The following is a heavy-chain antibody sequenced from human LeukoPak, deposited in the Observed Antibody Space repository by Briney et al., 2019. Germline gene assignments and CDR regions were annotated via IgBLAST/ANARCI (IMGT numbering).Heavy chain of an antibody. Sequence: GGSLRLSCAASGFTFSSYNMYWVRQAPGKGLEWVSGISPSGDITYYTDSVRGRFTISRDNFKNTLSLQVNSLRAEDTAMYYCAKDDDWGRYKHWGQGTLVTVSS. D-gene: IGHD3-16*01. CDR1: GFTFSSYN. CDR2: ISPSGDIT. CDR3: AKDDDWGRYKH. J-gene: IGHJ1*01. V-gene: IGHV3-23*01.